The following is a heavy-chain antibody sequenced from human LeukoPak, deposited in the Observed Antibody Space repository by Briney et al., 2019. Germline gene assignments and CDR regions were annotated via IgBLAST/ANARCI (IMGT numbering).Heavy chain of an antibody. CDR2: IYYSGST. D-gene: IGHD3-22*01. V-gene: IGHV4-59*01. Sequence: SETLSLTCTVSGGSISSYYWSWIRQPPGKGLEWMGYIYYSGSTNYNPSLKSRVTISVDTSKNQFSLKLSSVTAADTAVYYCARGVTKWFWFDPWGQGTLVTVSS. CDR3: ARGVTKWFWFDP. J-gene: IGHJ5*02. CDR1: GGSISSYY.